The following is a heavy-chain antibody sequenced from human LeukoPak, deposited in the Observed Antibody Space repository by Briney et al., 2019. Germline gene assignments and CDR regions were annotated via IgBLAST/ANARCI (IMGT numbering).Heavy chain of an antibody. CDR3: ARGDSSGYYPRWSYYYMDV. CDR1: GFTFSSYE. Sequence: GGSLRLSCAASGFTFSSYEMNWVRQAPGKGLEWVSYISSSGSTIYYADSVKGRFTISRDNAKNSLYLQMNSLRAEDTAVYYCARGDSSGYYPRWSYYYMDVWGKGTTVTISS. V-gene: IGHV3-48*03. CDR2: ISSSGSTI. D-gene: IGHD3-22*01. J-gene: IGHJ6*03.